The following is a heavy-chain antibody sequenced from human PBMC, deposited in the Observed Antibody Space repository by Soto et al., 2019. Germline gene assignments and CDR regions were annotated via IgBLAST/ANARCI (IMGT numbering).Heavy chain of an antibody. CDR2: IYYSGST. D-gene: IGHD2-15*01. CDR1: GGSISSYY. Sequence: PSETLSLTCTVSGGSISSYYWSWIRQPPGKGLEWIGYIYYSGSTNYNPSLKSRVTISVDTSKNQFSLKLSSVTAADTAVYYCARSVVVVAATEYYFDYWGQGTLVTVSS. V-gene: IGHV4-59*12. J-gene: IGHJ4*02. CDR3: ARSVVVVAATEYYFDY.